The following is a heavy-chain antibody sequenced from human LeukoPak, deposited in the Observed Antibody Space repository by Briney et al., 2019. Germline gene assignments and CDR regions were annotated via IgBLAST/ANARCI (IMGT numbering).Heavy chain of an antibody. J-gene: IGHJ4*02. CDR2: ISSSGSTI. V-gene: IGHV3-48*03. CDR3: ATSASLDY. CDR1: EFTFSIYE. Sequence: SLRLSCAASEFTFSIYEMNWVRQAPRKGLEWVSYISSSGSTIYYADSVKGRFTISRDNAKNSLYLQMNSLRAEDTAVYYCATSASLDYWGQGTLVTVSS. D-gene: IGHD2-15*01.